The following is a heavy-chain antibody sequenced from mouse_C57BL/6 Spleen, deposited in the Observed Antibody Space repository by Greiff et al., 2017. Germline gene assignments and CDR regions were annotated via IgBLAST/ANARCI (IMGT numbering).Heavy chain of an antibody. CDR3: SRSLYYYGSSPLLDFDV. CDR2: IYPGDGDT. D-gene: IGHD1-1*01. Sequence: QVQLKESGPELVKPGASVKISCKASGYAFSSSWMNWVKQRPGKGLEWIGRIYPGDGDTKYNGKFKGKAKLTADKSSSTAYMQLSSLTSEDSAVYFCSRSLYYYGSSPLLDFDVWGTGTTVTVSS. CDR1: GYAFSSSW. V-gene: IGHV1-82*01. J-gene: IGHJ1*03.